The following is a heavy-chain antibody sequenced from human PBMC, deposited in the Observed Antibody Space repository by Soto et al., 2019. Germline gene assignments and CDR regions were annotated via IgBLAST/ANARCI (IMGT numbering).Heavy chain of an antibody. CDR3: ARLMYYDFWSGYYRKGEGDDAFDI. J-gene: IGHJ3*02. D-gene: IGHD3-3*01. V-gene: IGHV1-69*13. CDR2: IIPIFGTA. CDR1: GGTFSSYA. Sequence: SVKVSCKASGGTFSSYAISWVRQAPGQGLEWMGGIIPIFGTANYAQKFQGRVTITADESTSTAYMELSSLRSEDTAVYYCARLMYYDFWSGYYRKGEGDDAFDIWG.